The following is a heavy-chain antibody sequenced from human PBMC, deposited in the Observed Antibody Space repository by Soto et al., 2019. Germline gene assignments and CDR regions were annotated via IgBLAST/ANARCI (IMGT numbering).Heavy chain of an antibody. CDR1: GFTFSSYA. J-gene: IGHJ6*02. V-gene: IGHV3-30-3*01. CDR3: ARSSFWPYYYYYGMDV. Sequence: PGESLKISCAASGFTFSSYAMHWVRQAPGKGLEWVAVISYDGSNKYYADSVKGRFTISRDNSKNTLYLQMNSLRAEDTAVYYCARSSFWPYYYYYGMDVWGQGTTVTVSS. CDR2: ISYDGSNK. D-gene: IGHD6-6*01.